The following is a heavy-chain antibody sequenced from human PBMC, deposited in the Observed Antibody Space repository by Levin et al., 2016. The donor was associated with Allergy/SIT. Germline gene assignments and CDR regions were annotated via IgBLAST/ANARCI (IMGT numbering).Heavy chain of an antibody. CDR1: GGSVSSGSYY. D-gene: IGHD3-22*01. V-gene: IGHV4-61*01. Sequence: SETLSLTCTVSGGSVSSGSYYWSWIRQPPGKGLEWIGSIYHSGSTYYNPSLKSRVTISVDTSKNQFSLKLNSVTAADTAVYYCAFTYYESSGYYWGFDSWGQGTLVTVSS. J-gene: IGHJ4*02. CDR2: IYHSGST. CDR3: AFTYYESSGYYWGFDS.